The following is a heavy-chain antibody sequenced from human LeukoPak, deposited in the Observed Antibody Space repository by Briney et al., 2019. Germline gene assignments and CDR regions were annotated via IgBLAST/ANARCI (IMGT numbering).Heavy chain of an antibody. D-gene: IGHD5-12*01. CDR1: GFTFSSYL. CDR3: ARARGGYDLDY. CDR2: IKQDGGEK. J-gene: IGHJ4*02. V-gene: IGHV3-7*01. Sequence: GGSLRLSCAASGFTFSSYLMSWVRQAPGKGLEWVANIKQDGGEKYYVESVKGRFTISRDNVKNSLYLQMNSLRVEDTAVYYCARARGGYDLDYWGQGTLVTVSS.